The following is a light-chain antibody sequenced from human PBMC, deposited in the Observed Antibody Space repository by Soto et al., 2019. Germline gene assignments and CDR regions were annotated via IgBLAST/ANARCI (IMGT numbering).Light chain of an antibody. CDR1: SGHSNYA. J-gene: IGLJ7*01. Sequence: QSVLTQSPSASASLGASVKLTCTLSSGHSNYAIAWHQQQPEKGPRYLMKVNSDGSHIKGDGIPDRFSGTSSGAERYLTISSLQSADEADYYCQTWGTGISVFGGGTQLTVL. CDR3: QTWGTGISV. CDR2: VNSDGSH. V-gene: IGLV4-69*01.